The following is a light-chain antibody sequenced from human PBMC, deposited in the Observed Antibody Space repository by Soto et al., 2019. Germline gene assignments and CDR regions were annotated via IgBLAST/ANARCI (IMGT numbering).Light chain of an antibody. J-gene: IGKJ1*01. Sequence: DIQMTQSPSTLSASVGDRVTITCRASQSISSWLAWYQQKPGKAPKLLIYTASSLESGVPSKFSSSASGTEFTLTISSLQPDDFKTYYCQQYNSYPWTFGQGTKVAIK. CDR1: QSISSW. V-gene: IGKV1-5*03. CDR3: QQYNSYPWT. CDR2: TAS.